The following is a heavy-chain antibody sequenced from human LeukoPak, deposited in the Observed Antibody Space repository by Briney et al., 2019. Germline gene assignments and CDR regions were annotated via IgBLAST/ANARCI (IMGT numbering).Heavy chain of an antibody. CDR2: IYYSGST. J-gene: IGHJ6*03. CDR3: ARVSLTPPYYYMDV. D-gene: IGHD1-14*01. V-gene: IGHV4-59*01. CDR1: GGSISSYY. Sequence: SETLSLTCTVSGGSISSYYWSWIRQPPGKGLEWIGYIYYSGSTNYNPSLKSRVTISVDTSKNQFSLKLSSVTAADTAVYYCARVSLTPPYYYMDVWGKGTTGTVSS.